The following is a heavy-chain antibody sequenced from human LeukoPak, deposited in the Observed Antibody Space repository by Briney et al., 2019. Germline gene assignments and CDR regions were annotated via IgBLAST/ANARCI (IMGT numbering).Heavy chain of an antibody. CDR2: ISAYNGNT. J-gene: IGHJ3*02. Sequence: ASVKVSCKASGYTFTSYGISWVRQAPGQGLEWMGWISAYNGNTNYAQKLQGRVTMTTDTSTSTAYMELRSLRSDDTAVYYCARDKSPNCGGDCYNPRDAFDIWGQGTMVTVSS. D-gene: IGHD2-21*02. CDR1: GYTFTSYG. V-gene: IGHV1-18*01. CDR3: ARDKSPNCGGDCYNPRDAFDI.